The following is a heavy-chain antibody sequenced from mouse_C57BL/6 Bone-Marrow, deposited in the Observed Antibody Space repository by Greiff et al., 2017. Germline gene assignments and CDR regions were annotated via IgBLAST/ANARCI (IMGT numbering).Heavy chain of an antibody. CDR1: GYAFSSSW. CDR2: IYPGDGDT. CDR3: ANYYDSWFGG. D-gene: IGHD1-1*01. J-gene: IGHJ3*01. V-gene: IGHV1-82*01. Sequence: QVQLQQSGPELVKPGASVKISCKASGYAFSSSWMNWVKQRPGKGLEWIGRIYPGDGDTNYNRKFKGKATLTADKSSSTAYLQLSSLSSEDSAVYFCANYYDSWFGGWGQGALVTVSA.